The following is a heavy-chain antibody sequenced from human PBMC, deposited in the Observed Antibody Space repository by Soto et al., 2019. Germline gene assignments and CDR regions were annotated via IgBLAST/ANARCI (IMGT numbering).Heavy chain of an antibody. V-gene: IGHV4-4*02. Sequence: VQLRQSGSGLVKPSGTLSLTCFVSGTSISSTFWWTWVRQAPGKGLEWIGGIYHSGMAKYNPSLKSRVTISVDKSSNQFSLTLTSVTAADTAMYYWATLPPRIVVVMSPFPSWGQGTPVTVSS. D-gene: IGHD2-21*01. CDR1: GTSISSTFW. CDR2: IYHSGMA. CDR3: ATLPPRIVVVMSPFPS. J-gene: IGHJ4*02.